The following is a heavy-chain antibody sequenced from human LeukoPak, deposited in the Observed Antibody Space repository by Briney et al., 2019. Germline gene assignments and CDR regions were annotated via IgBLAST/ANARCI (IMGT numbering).Heavy chain of an antibody. CDR3: ARVEPYDFWSGYYNIDY. V-gene: IGHV1-69*13. D-gene: IGHD3-3*01. CDR2: IIPTFGTA. Sequence: GASVKVSCKASGGTFSSYAISWVRQAPGQGLEWMGGIIPTFGTANYAQKFQGRVTITADESTSTAYKELSSLRSEDTAVYYCARVEPYDFWSGYYNIDYWGQGTLVTVSS. J-gene: IGHJ4*02. CDR1: GGTFSSYA.